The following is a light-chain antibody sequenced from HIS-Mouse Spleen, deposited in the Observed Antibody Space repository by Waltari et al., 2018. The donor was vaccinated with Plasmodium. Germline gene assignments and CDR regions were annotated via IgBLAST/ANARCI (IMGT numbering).Light chain of an antibody. V-gene: IGKV3-15*01. Sequence: EIVMTQSPATLSVSPGERAIVSSRASQSVSSNLACYQQKPGQSPRLLTYGASNRATGSPARFSGSESETEFTLTISSLQSEDFAVYYCQQYNNWSFTFGPGTKVDIK. J-gene: IGKJ3*01. CDR2: GAS. CDR3: QQYNNWSFT. CDR1: QSVSSN.